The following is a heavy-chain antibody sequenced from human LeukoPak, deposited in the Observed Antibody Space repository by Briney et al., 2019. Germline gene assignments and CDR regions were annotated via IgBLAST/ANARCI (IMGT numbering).Heavy chain of an antibody. V-gene: IGHV3-30-3*01. CDR3: ARGGSGWQTDY. Sequence: GGSLRLSCAASEFTFSSYAMHWVRQAPGKGLEWVAVISYDGSNKYYADSVKGRFTISRDNSKNTLYLQMNSLRAEDTAVYYCARGGSGWQTDYWGQGTLVTVSS. D-gene: IGHD6-19*01. J-gene: IGHJ4*02. CDR1: EFTFSSYA. CDR2: ISYDGSNK.